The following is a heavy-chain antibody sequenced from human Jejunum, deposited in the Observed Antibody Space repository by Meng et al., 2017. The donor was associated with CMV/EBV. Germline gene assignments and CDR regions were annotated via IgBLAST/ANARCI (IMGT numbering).Heavy chain of an antibody. V-gene: IGHV1-69*05. J-gene: IGHJ6*02. CDR1: GGTFSTDV. CDR2: IVPIYNIV. D-gene: IGHD4/OR15-4a*01. CDR3: AKEGVLYGMDV. Sequence: KAAGGTFSTDVSNWVRHEPGQGLEWMGGIVPIYNIVTDAQNFQGRVTITTDGPKRTVYMELSSLRSEDPAVYYCAKEGVLYGMDVWGQGTTVTVSS.